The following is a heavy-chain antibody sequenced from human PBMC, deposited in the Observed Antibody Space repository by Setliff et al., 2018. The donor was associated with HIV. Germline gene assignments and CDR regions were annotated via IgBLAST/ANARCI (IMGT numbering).Heavy chain of an antibody. CDR1: GYTFTGHH. CDR2: INPNMGDT. V-gene: IGHV1-2*06. Sequence: ASVKVSCKASGYTFTGHHIQWMRQAPGQGLEWMGRINPNMGDTQYAQKFQGRIIMTRDTSINTVYMELSSLTSDDTALYYCARQDIPTGYYLFDYWGQGTQVTVSS. J-gene: IGHJ4*02. D-gene: IGHD3-9*01. CDR3: ARQDIPTGYYLFDY.